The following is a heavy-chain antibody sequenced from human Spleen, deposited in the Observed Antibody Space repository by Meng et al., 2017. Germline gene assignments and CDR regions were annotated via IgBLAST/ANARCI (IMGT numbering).Heavy chain of an antibody. D-gene: IGHD4-11*01. J-gene: IGHJ4*02. CDR2: INHSGST. CDR1: GGSFSDYY. V-gene: IGHV4-34*01. Sequence: QVQCQELGAGLLKPSETLSLTCVVSGGSFSDYYWSWIRQPPGKGLEWIGEINHSGSTNYNPSLESRATISVDTSQNNLSLKLSSVTAADSAVYYCARGPTTMAHDFDYWGQGTLVTVSS. CDR3: ARGPTTMAHDFDY.